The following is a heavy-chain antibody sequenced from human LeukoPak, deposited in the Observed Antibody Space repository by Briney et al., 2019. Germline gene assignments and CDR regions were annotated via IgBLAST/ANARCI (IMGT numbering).Heavy chain of an antibody. Sequence: SSETLSLTCTVSGGSISSYFWNWIRQSPTKGLEWIGYFYHNGGTSYNPSLRSRVTISVDSSQKRLSLQVTSMTAADTAIYYCAGGRMGRYYDHWGQGTLVAVST. J-gene: IGHJ4*02. D-gene: IGHD1-26*01. V-gene: IGHV4-59*08. CDR3: AGGRMGRYYDH. CDR1: GGSISSYF. CDR2: FYHNGGT.